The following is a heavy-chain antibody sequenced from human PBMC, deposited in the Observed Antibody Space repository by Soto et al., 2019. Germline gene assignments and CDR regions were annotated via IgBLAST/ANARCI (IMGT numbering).Heavy chain of an antibody. CDR3: AREAGSSRTNGMDV. V-gene: IGHV4-59*01. J-gene: IGHJ6*02. CDR2: IYYSGST. D-gene: IGHD6-13*01. CDR1: GGSISSYY. Sequence: XGTLALTCTVSGGSISSYYWSWIRQPPGKGLEWIGYIYYSGSTNYNPSLKSRVTISVDTSKNQFSLKLSSVTAADTAVYYCAREAGSSRTNGMDVWGQGTTVTVSS.